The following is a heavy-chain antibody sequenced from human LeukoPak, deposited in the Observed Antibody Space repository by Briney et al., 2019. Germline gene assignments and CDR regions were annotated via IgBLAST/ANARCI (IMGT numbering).Heavy chain of an antibody. CDR3: ARVRKQWLVLYYFDY. CDR1: GFSLSAYG. D-gene: IGHD6-19*01. Sequence: GRSLRLSCAASGFSLSAYGVHWVRQAPGKGLEWVAVISYDGSNKYYADSVKGRFTISRDNSKNTLYLQMNSLRAEDTAVYYCARVRKQWLVLYYFDYWGQGTLVTVSS. J-gene: IGHJ4*02. V-gene: IGHV3-30*19. CDR2: ISYDGSNK.